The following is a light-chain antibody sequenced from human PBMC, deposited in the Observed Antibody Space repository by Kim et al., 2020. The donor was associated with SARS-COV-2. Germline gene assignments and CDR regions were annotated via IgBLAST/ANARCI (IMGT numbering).Light chain of an antibody. V-gene: IGKV1-5*01. CDR2: DAP. Sequence: SVSVADDVPMTARASQSIPMLFALYHQKPEKAPTLLIFDAPSLKRGVPSRFSGSGSGTEFTLPISSLQPDDFATYYCHQYNSYSPTFGQGTKLEI. CDR3: HQYNSYSPT. J-gene: IGKJ2*01. CDR1: QSIPML.